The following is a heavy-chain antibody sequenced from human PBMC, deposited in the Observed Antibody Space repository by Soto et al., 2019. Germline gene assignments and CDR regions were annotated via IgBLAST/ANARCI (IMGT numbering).Heavy chain of an antibody. D-gene: IGHD1-1*01. CDR3: AKDRAGTGTIDD. Sequence: EVQLVESGGGLVQPGRSLRLSCAASGFTFDDYAMHWVRQAPGKGLEWVSGISWNSGSIGYADSVKGRFTISRDDAKNSLFLQMNNLRAEDTAVYYCAKDRAGTGTIDDWGQGTLVTVSS. CDR2: ISWNSGSI. V-gene: IGHV3-9*01. CDR1: GFTFDDYA. J-gene: IGHJ4*02.